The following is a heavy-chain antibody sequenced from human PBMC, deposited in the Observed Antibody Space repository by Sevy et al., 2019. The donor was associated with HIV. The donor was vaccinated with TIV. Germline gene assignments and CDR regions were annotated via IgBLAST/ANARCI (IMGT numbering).Heavy chain of an antibody. D-gene: IGHD2-2*01. Sequence: GGSLRLSCAASGFTFSSYGMHWVRQTPGKGLEWVAFIRYDGSNKYYADSVKGRFTISRDNSKNTLYLQMNSLRAEDTAVYYCAKVARSDCSSTSCTYYYYYYYMDVWGKGTTVTVSS. CDR3: AKVARSDCSSTSCTYYYYYYYMDV. V-gene: IGHV3-30*02. CDR2: IRYDGSNK. CDR1: GFTFSSYG. J-gene: IGHJ6*03.